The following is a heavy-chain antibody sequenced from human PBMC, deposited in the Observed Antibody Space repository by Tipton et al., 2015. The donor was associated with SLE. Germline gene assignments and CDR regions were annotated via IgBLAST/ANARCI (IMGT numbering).Heavy chain of an antibody. CDR3: ARVNSSSWYLFDY. CDR1: GGSFSGYY. Sequence: LRLSCAVYGGSFSGYYWSWIRQPPGKGLEWIGYIYYSGSTNYNPSLKSRVTISVDTSKNQFSLKLSSVTAADTAVYYCARVNSSSWYLFDYWGQGTLVTVSS. CDR2: IYYSGST. V-gene: IGHV4-59*01. D-gene: IGHD6-13*01. J-gene: IGHJ4*02.